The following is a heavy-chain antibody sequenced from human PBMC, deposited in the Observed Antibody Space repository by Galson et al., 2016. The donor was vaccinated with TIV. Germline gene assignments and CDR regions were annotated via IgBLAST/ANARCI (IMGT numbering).Heavy chain of an antibody. CDR3: ARVSVGAFDI. Sequence: LSLTCTVSGGSISHYYWTWIRQTPGKGLEWIGYIFYTGNTDYNPSLKSRVAISVDTSKNQFSLKLSSVTAADTAVYYCARVSVGAFDIWGQGTMVTVSS. J-gene: IGHJ3*02. CDR2: IFYTGNT. V-gene: IGHV4-59*01. CDR1: GGSISHYY.